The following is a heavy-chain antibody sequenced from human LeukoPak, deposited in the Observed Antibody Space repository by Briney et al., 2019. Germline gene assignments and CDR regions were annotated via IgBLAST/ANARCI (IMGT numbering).Heavy chain of an antibody. CDR2: INAGNGNT. D-gene: IGHD6-6*01. Sequence: GASVKVSCKASGYTFTSYAMHWVRQAPGQRLEWMGWINAGNGNTKYSQKSQGRVTITRDTSASTAYMELSSLRSEDTAVYYCARDPRARYYYYGMDVWGQGTTVTVSS. J-gene: IGHJ6*02. CDR3: ARDPRARYYYYGMDV. CDR1: GYTFTSYA. V-gene: IGHV1-3*01.